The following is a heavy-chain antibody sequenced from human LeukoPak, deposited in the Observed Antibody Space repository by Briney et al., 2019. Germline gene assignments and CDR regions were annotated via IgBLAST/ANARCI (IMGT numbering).Heavy chain of an antibody. D-gene: IGHD6-19*01. CDR3: AKGQWLVLFPDY. V-gene: IGHV3-30*18. J-gene: IGHJ4*02. CDR1: GFTFSSYG. Sequence: GGSLRLSCAASGFTFSSYGMHWVRQAPGKGLEWVAVMSYDGSNKYYADSVKGRFTISRDNSKNTLYLQMNSLRAEDTAVYYCAKGQWLVLFPDYWGQGTLVTVSS. CDR2: MSYDGSNK.